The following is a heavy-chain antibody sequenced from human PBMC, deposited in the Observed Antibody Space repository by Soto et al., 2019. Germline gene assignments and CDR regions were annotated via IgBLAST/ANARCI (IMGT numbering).Heavy chain of an antibody. CDR1: GGSISTGGYS. CDR3: ARSRYYGSSGYRALDAFDI. CDR2: IYHTGST. J-gene: IGHJ3*02. D-gene: IGHD3-22*01. V-gene: IGHV4-30-2*01. Sequence: PSETLSLTCAVSGGSISTGGYSWSWIRRPPGKGLEWIGYIYHTGSTYSNPSLKSRVTISVDKSKNQFSLKLTSVTAADTAVYYCARSRYYGSSGYRALDAFDIWGQGTMVTVSS.